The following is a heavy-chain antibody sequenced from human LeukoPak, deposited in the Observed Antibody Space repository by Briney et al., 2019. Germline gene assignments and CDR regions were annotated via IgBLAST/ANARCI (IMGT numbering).Heavy chain of an antibody. D-gene: IGHD6-13*01. CDR2: ISGSGTNT. J-gene: IGHJ4*02. V-gene: IGHV3-23*01. CDR3: TKDTSTRWYSTTPLPGDY. CDR1: GFTFSSYA. Sequence: GGSLRLSCVASGFTFSSYAMSWVRQAPGKGLEWVSGISGSGTNTYYADSVKGRFTISRDNSKNTLYLQMNSLRAEDTAVYYCTKDTSTRWYSTTPLPGDYWGQGTLVTVSS.